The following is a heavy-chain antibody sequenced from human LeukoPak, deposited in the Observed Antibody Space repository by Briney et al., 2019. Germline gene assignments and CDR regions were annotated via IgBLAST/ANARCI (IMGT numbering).Heavy chain of an antibody. J-gene: IGHJ4*02. V-gene: IGHV3-74*01. CDR2: INSDGSST. D-gene: IGHD6-6*01. CDR3: ARTNPEDYSSSLYYFDY. CDR1: GFTFSSYW. Sequence: PGGSLRLSCAASGFTFSSYWMHWVRQAPGKGQVWVSRINSDGSSTNYADSVKGRFTISRDNAKNTLYLQMNSLRAEDTAVYYCARTNPEDYSSSLYYFDYWGQGTLVTVSS.